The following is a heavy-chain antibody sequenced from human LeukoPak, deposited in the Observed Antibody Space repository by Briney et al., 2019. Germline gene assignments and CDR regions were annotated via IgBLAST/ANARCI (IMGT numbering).Heavy chain of an antibody. J-gene: IGHJ5*02. CDR1: GGSIGSGSYY. D-gene: IGHD2-15*01. Sequence: SQTLSLTCTVSGGSIGSGSYYWSWIRQPAGKGLEWIGRIYTSGSTNYNPSLKSRVTISVDTSKNQFSLKLSSVTAADTAVYYCARDWADCSGGSCYHNWFDPWGQGTLVTVSS. CDR2: IYTSGST. CDR3: ARDWADCSGGSCYHNWFDP. V-gene: IGHV4-61*02.